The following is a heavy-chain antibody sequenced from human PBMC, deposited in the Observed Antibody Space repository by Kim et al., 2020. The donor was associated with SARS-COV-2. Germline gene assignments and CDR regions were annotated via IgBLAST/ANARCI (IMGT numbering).Heavy chain of an antibody. CDR1: GFTFSDHY. Sequence: GGSPRLSCAASGFTFSDHYMDWVRQAPGKGLEWVGRIRNKAESYSTEYGASVKGRFTISRDDSKNSLYLQMNSLKTEDTAVYYCVRDKNGGGDVWGQGTTVTVSS. CDR2: IRNKAESYST. V-gene: IGHV3-72*01. J-gene: IGHJ6*02. CDR3: VRDKNGGGDV. D-gene: IGHD2-8*01.